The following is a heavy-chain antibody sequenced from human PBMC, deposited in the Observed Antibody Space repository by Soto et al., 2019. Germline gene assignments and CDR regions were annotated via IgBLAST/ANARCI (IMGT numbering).Heavy chain of an antibody. D-gene: IGHD1-26*01. CDR3: ARDAAVGLFDY. CDR1: GYTFTSYG. CDR2: ISAYNGNT. Sequence: ASVKVSCKASGYTFTSYGISWVRQAPGQGLEWMGWISAYNGNTKYEQKLQGRVTMTTDTSTSTAYMELRSLRSDDTAVYYCARDAAVGLFDYWGQGTLVTVSS. J-gene: IGHJ4*02. V-gene: IGHV1-18*01.